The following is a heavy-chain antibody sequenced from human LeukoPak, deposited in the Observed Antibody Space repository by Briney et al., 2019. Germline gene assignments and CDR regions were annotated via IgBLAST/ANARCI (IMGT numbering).Heavy chain of an antibody. J-gene: IGHJ4*02. Sequence: GGSLRLSCAASGFTFSSYAMSWVRQAPGKGLEWVSYISSSSSTIYYADSVKGRFTISRDNAKNSLYLQMNSLRDEDTAVYYCARGPVVVTAILDYWGQGTLVTVSS. V-gene: IGHV3-48*02. CDR3: ARGPVVVTAILDY. CDR2: ISSSSSTI. D-gene: IGHD2-21*02. CDR1: GFTFSSYA.